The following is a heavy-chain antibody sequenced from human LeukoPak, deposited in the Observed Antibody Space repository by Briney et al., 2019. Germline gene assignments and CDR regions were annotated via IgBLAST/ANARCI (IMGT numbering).Heavy chain of an antibody. Sequence: PSETLSLTCTVSGGSISSYYWSWIRQPPGQGLEWIGYIYYSGSTNYNPSLKSRVTISVDTSKNQFSLKLSSVTAADTAVYYCARDHGDYVFYYFDYWGQGTLVTVSS. V-gene: IGHV4-59*01. D-gene: IGHD4-17*01. J-gene: IGHJ4*02. CDR2: IYYSGST. CDR1: GGSISSYY. CDR3: ARDHGDYVFYYFDY.